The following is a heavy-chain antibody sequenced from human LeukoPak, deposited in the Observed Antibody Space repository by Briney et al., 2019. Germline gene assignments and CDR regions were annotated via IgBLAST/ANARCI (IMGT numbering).Heavy chain of an antibody. CDR3: ARRGDTSQCTNGVCYDDWYFDL. J-gene: IGHJ2*01. CDR2: IYPGDSDT. Sequence: GESLKISCKGSGYRFTNYWIGCVRQMPGKGLEWMGIIYPGDSDTRYSPSYHGQVTISADKSISTAYLHWSSLKASDTAMFYCARRGDTSQCTNGVCYDDWYFDLCGRGTLVTVSS. D-gene: IGHD2-8*01. V-gene: IGHV5-51*01. CDR1: GYRFTNYW.